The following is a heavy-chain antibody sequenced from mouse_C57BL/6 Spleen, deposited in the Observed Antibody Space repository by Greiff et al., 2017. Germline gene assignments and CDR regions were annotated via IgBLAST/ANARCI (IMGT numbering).Heavy chain of an antibody. Sequence: QVHVKQSGAELVRPGTSVTVSCKASGYAFTNYLIEWVKQRPGQGLEWIGVINPGSGGTNYNEKFKGTATLTAGKSSSTAYMQLSSLTSEDSAVYFCAREGGSGYWFAYWGQGTLVTVSA. CDR2: INPGSGGT. V-gene: IGHV1-54*01. J-gene: IGHJ3*01. CDR1: GYAFTNYL. CDR3: AREGGSGYWFAY. D-gene: IGHD3-2*02.